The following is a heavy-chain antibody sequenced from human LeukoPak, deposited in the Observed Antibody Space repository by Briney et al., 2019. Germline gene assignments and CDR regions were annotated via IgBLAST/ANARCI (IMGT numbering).Heavy chain of an antibody. Sequence: GGSLRLSCAASGFTFSSYAMSWVRQAPGKGLGWVSAISGSGGSTYYADSVKGRFTISRDNSKNTLYLQMNSLRAEDTAVYYCATDFSNYDFWSGYLDYWGQGTLVTVSS. CDR1: GFTFSSYA. CDR3: ATDFSNYDFWSGYLDY. CDR2: ISGSGGST. D-gene: IGHD3-3*01. V-gene: IGHV3-23*01. J-gene: IGHJ4*02.